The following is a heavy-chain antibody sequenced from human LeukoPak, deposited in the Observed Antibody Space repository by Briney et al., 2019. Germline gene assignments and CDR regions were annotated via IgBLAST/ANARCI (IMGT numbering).Heavy chain of an antibody. CDR2: INPSGGST. V-gene: IGHV1-46*01. Sequence: ASVKVSCKASGYTLTSYYMHWVRQAPGQGLEWMGIINPSGGSTSYAQKFQGRVTMTRDMSTSTVYMELSSLRSEDTAVYYCARDRGYSYAKLDYYMDVWGKGTTVTVSS. J-gene: IGHJ6*03. CDR3: ARDRGYSYAKLDYYMDV. CDR1: GYTLTSYY. D-gene: IGHD5-18*01.